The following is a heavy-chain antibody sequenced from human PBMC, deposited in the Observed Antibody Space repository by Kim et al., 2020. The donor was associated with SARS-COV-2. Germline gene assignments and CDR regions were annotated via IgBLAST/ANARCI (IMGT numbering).Heavy chain of an antibody. J-gene: IGHJ4*02. CDR2: IDPSDSYT. CDR1: GYSFTSYW. D-gene: IGHD3-22*01. V-gene: IGHV5-10-1*01. Sequence: GESLKISCKGSGYSFTSYWISWVRQMPGKGLEWMGRIDPSDSYTNYSPSFQGHVTISADKSISTAYLQWSSLKASDTAMYYCARTSYYYDSSGYLVYWGQGTLVTVSS. CDR3: ARTSYYYDSSGYLVY.